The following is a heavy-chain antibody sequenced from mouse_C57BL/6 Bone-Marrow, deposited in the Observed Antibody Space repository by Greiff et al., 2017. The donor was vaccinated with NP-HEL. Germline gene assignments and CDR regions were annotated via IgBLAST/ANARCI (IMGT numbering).Heavy chain of an antibody. J-gene: IGHJ2*01. Sequence: EVQLQESGAELVRPGASVKLSCTASGFNIKDDYMHWVKQRPEQGLEWIGWIDPENGDTEYASKFQGKATITADTSSNTAYLQLSSLTAEDTAVYYCTTRYLANWDHVDYGCQGTTLTVSS. D-gene: IGHD4-1*01. CDR3: TTRYLANWDHVDY. CDR1: GFNIKDDY. V-gene: IGHV14-4*01. CDR2: IDPENGDT.